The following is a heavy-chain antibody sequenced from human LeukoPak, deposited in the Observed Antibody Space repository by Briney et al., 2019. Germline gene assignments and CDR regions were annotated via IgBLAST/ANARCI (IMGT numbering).Heavy chain of an antibody. D-gene: IGHD2-15*01. J-gene: IGHJ3*02. Sequence: GASVKVSCKASGYTFTSYDIIWARQATGQGLEWMGWMNPNSGNTGYARKFQGRVTMTRNTSISTAYMELSSLRSEDTAVYYCARGPLLLRAFDIWGQGTMVTVSS. V-gene: IGHV1-8*01. CDR1: GYTFTSYD. CDR3: ARGPLLLRAFDI. CDR2: MNPNSGNT.